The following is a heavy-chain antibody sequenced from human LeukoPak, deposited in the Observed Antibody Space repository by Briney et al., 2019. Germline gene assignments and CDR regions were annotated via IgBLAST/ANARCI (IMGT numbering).Heavy chain of an antibody. D-gene: IGHD4-17*01. CDR1: GFTFSSYA. CDR2: IPYDGSNK. CDR3: AKGSQYGDYVVGFDY. Sequence: GSLRLSCAASGFTFSSYAMHWVRQAPGKGLEWVALIPYDGSNKYYADSVKGRFTISRDNSKNTLYLQMNSLRAEDTAVYYCAKGSQYGDYVVGFDYWGQGTLVTVSS. V-gene: IGHV3-30*04. J-gene: IGHJ4*02.